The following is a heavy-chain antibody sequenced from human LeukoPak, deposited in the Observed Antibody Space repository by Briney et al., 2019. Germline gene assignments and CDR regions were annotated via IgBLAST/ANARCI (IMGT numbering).Heavy chain of an antibody. CDR3: AKGHTISGFLSSSWNTGAFDI. CDR1: GFTFSSYG. J-gene: IGHJ3*02. D-gene: IGHD6-13*01. Sequence: GGSLRLSCAASGFTFSSYGMHWVRQAPGKGLEWVAFIRYDGSNKYYADSVKGRFTISRDNAKNSLYLQMNSLRAEDTALYYCAKGHTISGFLSSSWNTGAFDIWGQGTMVTVSS. V-gene: IGHV3-30*02. CDR2: IRYDGSNK.